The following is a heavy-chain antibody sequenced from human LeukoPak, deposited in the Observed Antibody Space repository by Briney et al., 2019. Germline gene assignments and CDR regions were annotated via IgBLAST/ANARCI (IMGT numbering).Heavy chain of an antibody. J-gene: IGHJ3*02. D-gene: IGHD3-22*01. CDR2: INIDGSIT. CDR3: AKDMGDSSGYYWGDAFDI. CDR1: GFSVNNYW. V-gene: IGHV3-74*01. Sequence: GGSLGLSCAASGFSVNNYWMHWVRQAPGKGLVWVSRINIDGSITNYADSVKGRFTISRDNSKNSLYLQMNSLRTEDTALYYCAKDMGDSSGYYWGDAFDIWGQGTMVTVSS.